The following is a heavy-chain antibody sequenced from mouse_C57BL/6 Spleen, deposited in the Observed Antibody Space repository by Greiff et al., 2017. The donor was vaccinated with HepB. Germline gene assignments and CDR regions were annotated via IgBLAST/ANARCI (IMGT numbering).Heavy chain of an antibody. CDR3: ARPGNGNYGFDY. V-gene: IGHV1-4*01. CDR2: INPSSGYT. Sequence: QVQLKESGAELARPGASVKMSCKASGYTFTSYTMHWVKQRPGQGLEWIGYINPSSGYTKYNQKFKDKATLTADKSSSTAYMQLSSLTSEDSAVYYCARPGNGNYGFDYWGQGTTLTVSS. CDR1: GYTFTSYT. D-gene: IGHD2-1*01. J-gene: IGHJ2*01.